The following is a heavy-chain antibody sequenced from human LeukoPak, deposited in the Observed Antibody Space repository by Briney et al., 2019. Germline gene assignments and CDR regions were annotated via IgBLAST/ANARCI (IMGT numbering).Heavy chain of an antibody. CDR1: AFTFSSYW. J-gene: IGHJ3*02. Sequence: GGSLRPSCEASAFTFSSYWMSWVRQAPGKGLEWVANMKEDGGEINYVDSVKGRFTISRDNAENSLYLQMSSLRAEDTALYYCARDPGWSSFDIWGQGIMVTVSS. CDR2: MKEDGGEI. V-gene: IGHV3-7*01. CDR3: ARDPGWSSFDI. D-gene: IGHD2-15*01.